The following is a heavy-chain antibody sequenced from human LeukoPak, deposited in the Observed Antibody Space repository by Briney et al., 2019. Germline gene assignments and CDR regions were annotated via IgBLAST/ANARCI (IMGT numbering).Heavy chain of an antibody. J-gene: IGHJ5*02. V-gene: IGHV4-59*01. CDR3: ARGGDYGGYKWFDP. D-gene: IGHD4-23*01. CDR1: GGSISSYY. Sequence: SETLSLTCTVSGGSISSYYWSWIRQPPGKGLEWIASVYYSGGTSYNPSLKSRVTISVDTSKNQFSLKLSSVTAADTAVYYCARGGDYGGYKWFDPWGQGTLVTVSS. CDR2: VYYSGGT.